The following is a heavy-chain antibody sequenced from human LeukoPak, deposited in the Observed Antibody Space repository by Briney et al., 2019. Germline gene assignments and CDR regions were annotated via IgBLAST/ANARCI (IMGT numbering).Heavy chain of an antibody. V-gene: IGHV3-23*01. CDR3: AKGRYCSVGSCYGWHAFDI. CDR1: GFTFSAYA. J-gene: IGHJ3*02. D-gene: IGHD2-15*01. CDR2: ISGSGGDT. Sequence: GSSELFCAASGFTFSAYAMGWVGQAPGKGLEWVSAISGSGGDTYYAEFVKGRFTISRDNSKNTLYLQMNSLRAEDTAVHYCAKGRYCSVGSCYGWHAFDIWGQGTLVTVSS.